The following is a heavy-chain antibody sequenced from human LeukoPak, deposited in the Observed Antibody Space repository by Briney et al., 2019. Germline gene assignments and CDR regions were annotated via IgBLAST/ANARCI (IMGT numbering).Heavy chain of an antibody. V-gene: IGHV4-39*07. CDR2: IYYSGST. J-gene: IGHJ4*02. CDR1: GGSISSSSYY. Sequence: SETLSLTCTVSGGSISSSSYYWGWIRQPPGKGLEWIGSIYYSGSTYYNPSLKSRVTISVDTSKNQFSLKLSSVTAADTAVYYCARSEQQLATFDYWGQGTLVTVSS. CDR3: ARSEQQLATFDY. D-gene: IGHD6-13*01.